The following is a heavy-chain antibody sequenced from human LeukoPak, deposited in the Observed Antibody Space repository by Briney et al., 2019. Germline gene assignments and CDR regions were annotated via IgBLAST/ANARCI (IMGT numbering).Heavy chain of an antibody. CDR3: ARVSILIVPYYAFDI. J-gene: IGHJ3*02. Sequence: GGSLRLSCVASGFTFSTCAMIWVRQPPGKGLEWVSSMFPSGGEIHYADSVRGRFTISRDNSKSTLSLQMNSLRAEDTAVYYCARVSILIVPYYAFDIWGQGTMVTVSS. CDR1: GFTFSTCA. CDR2: MFPSGGEI. D-gene: IGHD2/OR15-2a*01. V-gene: IGHV3-23*01.